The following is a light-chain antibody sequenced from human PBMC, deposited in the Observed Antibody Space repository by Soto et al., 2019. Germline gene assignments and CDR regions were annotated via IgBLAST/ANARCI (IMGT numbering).Light chain of an antibody. Sequence: IMMTQSPDSLTLSLGERATISCKSNLSLLFNARAYLAWYQKKSGRPPKLLLYWASERESGVPDRFAGRGSVTSFPLTIYSRQTEDLAVYYCQHDFTTPLTFGGGTRIEIK. CDR3: QHDFTTPLT. J-gene: IGKJ4*01. V-gene: IGKV4-1*01. CDR1: LSLLFNARAY. CDR2: WAS.